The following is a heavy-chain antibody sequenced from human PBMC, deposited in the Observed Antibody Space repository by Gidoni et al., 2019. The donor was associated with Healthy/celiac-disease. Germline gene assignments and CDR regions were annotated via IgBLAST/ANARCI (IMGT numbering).Heavy chain of an antibody. D-gene: IGHD2-15*01. J-gene: IGHJ4*02. Sequence: DYAAPVKGRFTISRDDSKNTLYLQMNSLKTEDTAVYYCTTDLVVVAATRESRDYWGQGTLVTVSS. V-gene: IGHV3-15*01. CDR3: TTDLVVVAATRESRDY.